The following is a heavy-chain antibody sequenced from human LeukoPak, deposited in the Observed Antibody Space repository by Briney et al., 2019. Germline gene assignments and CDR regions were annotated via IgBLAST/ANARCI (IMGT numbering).Heavy chain of an antibody. Sequence: SETLSLTFTVSGGSISSYYWSWIRQPPGKGLEWIGYIYYSGTTNYNPSLKSRVTISVDASKNQFSLKLSSVTAADTAVYYCARLTSGTHPNFDYWGQGTLVTVSS. D-gene: IGHD3-10*01. CDR1: GGSISSYY. CDR2: IYYSGTT. J-gene: IGHJ4*02. CDR3: ARLTSGTHPNFDY. V-gene: IGHV4-59*08.